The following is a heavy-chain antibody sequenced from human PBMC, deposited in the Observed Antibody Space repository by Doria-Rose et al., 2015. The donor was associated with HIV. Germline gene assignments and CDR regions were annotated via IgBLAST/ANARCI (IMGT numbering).Heavy chain of an antibody. CDR2: TYYTGTS. CDR3: ARMGSYRGLDY. D-gene: IGHD3-3*01. V-gene: IGHV4-31*03. Sequence: VKPSETLSLTCSVSGASVSSRGYYWNWIRQVPGKGLESLGYTYYTGTSDYSPSLKGRLNMAVDTPKNQFSLKLSFVTVADTAVYYCARMGSYRGLDYWGQGARVSVSA. CDR1: GASVSSRGYY. J-gene: IGHJ4*02.